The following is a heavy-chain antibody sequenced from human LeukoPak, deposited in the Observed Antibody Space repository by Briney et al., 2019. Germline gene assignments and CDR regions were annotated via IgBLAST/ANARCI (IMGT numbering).Heavy chain of an antibody. Sequence: ASVKVSCKASGYTFTGYYMHWVRQAPGQGLEWMGWINPNSGGTNYAQKFQGRVTMTRDTSISTAYMELSRLRSDDTAVYYCAREARLQLWGVNLDYFDYWGQGTLVTVSS. CDR1: GYTFTGYY. V-gene: IGHV1-2*02. CDR2: INPNSGGT. J-gene: IGHJ4*02. D-gene: IGHD5-24*01. CDR3: AREARLQLWGVNLDYFDY.